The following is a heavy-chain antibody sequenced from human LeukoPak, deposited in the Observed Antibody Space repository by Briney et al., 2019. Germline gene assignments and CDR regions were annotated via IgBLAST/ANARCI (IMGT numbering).Heavy chain of an antibody. D-gene: IGHD1-26*01. J-gene: IGHJ4*02. V-gene: IGHV3-23*01. CDR2: ISGSGGDT. CDR3: AKKGATTGDFDY. CDR1: GFSFNSYA. Sequence: GGSLRLSCAASGFSFNSYAMSWVRQAPGKGPEWVSAISGSGGDTYYADSVKGRFTISRDNSKNTLYLQMNSLRAEDTAVYHCAKKGATTGDFDYWGQGTLVTVSS.